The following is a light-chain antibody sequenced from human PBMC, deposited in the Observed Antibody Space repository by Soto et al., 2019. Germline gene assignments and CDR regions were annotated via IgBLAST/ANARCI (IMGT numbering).Light chain of an antibody. V-gene: IGKV3-11*01. Sequence: VVLTQSPATLSLSPWERAKVNCRTSLSVSVYLDWYQQKPGQAPRLLISDASNRATGIPARFSGSGSGTDFTLTISSLQSEDFAVYYCQQRNIWPPVTFGQGTRLEI. CDR3: QQRNIWPPVT. CDR2: DAS. J-gene: IGKJ5*01. CDR1: LSVSVY.